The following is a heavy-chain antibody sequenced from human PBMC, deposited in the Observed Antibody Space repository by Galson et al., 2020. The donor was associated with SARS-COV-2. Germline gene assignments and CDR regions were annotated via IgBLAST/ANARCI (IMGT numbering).Heavy chain of an antibody. CDR1: GDSVSSNSAA. J-gene: IGHJ6*03. Sequence: SQTLSLTCAISGDSVSSNSAAWNWIRQSPSRGLEWLGRTYYRSKWYNDYAVSVKSRITINPDTSKNQFSLQLNSVTPEDTAVYYCARDRSLTLDTATRIYYYYYYYMDVWGKGTTVTVSS. D-gene: IGHD5-18*01. CDR2: TYYRSKWYN. CDR3: ARDRSLTLDTATRIYYYYYYYMDV. V-gene: IGHV6-1*01.